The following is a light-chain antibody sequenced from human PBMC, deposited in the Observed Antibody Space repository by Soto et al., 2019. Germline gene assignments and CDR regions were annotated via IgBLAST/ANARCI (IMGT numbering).Light chain of an antibody. CDR3: QQYDILPIT. CDR2: DAS. V-gene: IGKV1-33*01. Sequence: DIRMTQSPSTLSASVGDSVTITCRASQKVSPWLAWYQQKPGKAPNLLIYDASNLEIGVPSRFSGSGSGTHFTFTISSLQTEDIGTYYCQQYDILPITFGRGTRLEIK. J-gene: IGKJ5*01. CDR1: QKVSPW.